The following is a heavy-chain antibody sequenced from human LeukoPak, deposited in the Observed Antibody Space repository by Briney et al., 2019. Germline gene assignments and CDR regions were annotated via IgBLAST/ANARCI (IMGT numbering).Heavy chain of an antibody. J-gene: IGHJ4*02. CDR1: GGSISSYY. Sequence: SETLSLNCTVSGGSISSYYWSWIRQPPGKGLEWIGYIYYSGSTNYNPSLKSRVTISVDTSKNQFALKLSYVSAADTAVYYCARHGRELTGGWGSLDYWGQGTLVTVSS. D-gene: IGHD1-26*01. CDR2: IYYSGST. V-gene: IGHV4-59*08. CDR3: ARHGRELTGGWGSLDY.